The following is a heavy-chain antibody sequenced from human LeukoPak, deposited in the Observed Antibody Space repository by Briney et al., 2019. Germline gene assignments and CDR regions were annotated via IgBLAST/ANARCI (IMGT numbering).Heavy chain of an antibody. CDR2: IIPILGIS. CDR1: GGSFSRYP. CDR3: ARGRTHYYYDRSGYYHQDAFDI. Sequence: SVKVSCKASGGSFSRYPINWVRQAPGQGLEWLGRIIPILGISNYAQKFQDRVTITADKSTSTAYMELRSLRSEDTAVYYCARGRTHYYYDRSGYYHQDAFDIWGQGTMVTVSS. J-gene: IGHJ3*02. V-gene: IGHV1-69*04. D-gene: IGHD3-22*01.